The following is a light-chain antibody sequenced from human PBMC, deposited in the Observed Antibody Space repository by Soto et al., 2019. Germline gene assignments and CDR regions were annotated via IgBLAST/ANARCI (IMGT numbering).Light chain of an antibody. CDR1: QSISNW. CDR3: QQYNSYSR. J-gene: IGKJ3*01. V-gene: IGKV1-5*01. Sequence: DTQMTQSPSTLSASVGDRVTNTCRASQSISNWVAWYQQKPGKAPKLLIYDASTLESGVPSRFSGSGSGTEFTLTINSLQPDDFATYYCQQYNSYSRFGPGTKVDIK. CDR2: DAS.